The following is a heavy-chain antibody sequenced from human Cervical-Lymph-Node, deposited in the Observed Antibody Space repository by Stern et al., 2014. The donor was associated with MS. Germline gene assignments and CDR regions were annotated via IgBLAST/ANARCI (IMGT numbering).Heavy chain of an antibody. Sequence: QLQLQESGPGLVKPSETLSLTCAVSGDFISASGQYWGWIRQPPGKGLEWIGSIYETGSTYYKPSLKSRVTISVDTSKNQFSLTLPSVTATDTAIYYCVRPTYDSTWYYFEFWGQGTLVTVSS. CDR3: VRPTYDSTWYYFEF. CDR1: GDFISASGQY. J-gene: IGHJ4*02. CDR2: IYETGST. V-gene: IGHV4-39*01. D-gene: IGHD6-13*01.